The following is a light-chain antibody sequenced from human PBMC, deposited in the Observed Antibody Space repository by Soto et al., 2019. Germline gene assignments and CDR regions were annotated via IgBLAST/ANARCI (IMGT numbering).Light chain of an antibody. V-gene: IGKV3-11*01. CDR1: QSVSSY. CDR2: DAS. J-gene: IGKJ5*01. Sequence: EIVLTQSPATLSLSPGERATLSCRASQSVSSYLAWYQQKPGQAPRLLIYDASNRATGIPARFSGSGSGTDFTLTISSLEPEDFAVYYCQQRSNWPPFFGQGTRVEIK. CDR3: QQRSNWPPF.